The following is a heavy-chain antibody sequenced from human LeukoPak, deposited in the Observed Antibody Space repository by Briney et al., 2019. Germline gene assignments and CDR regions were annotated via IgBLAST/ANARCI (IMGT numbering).Heavy chain of an antibody. D-gene: IGHD2-8*01. CDR1: GFTFSSYG. CDR2: VWYDGSNK. Sequence: GGSLRLSCAASGFTFSSYGMHWVRQAPGKGLEWVAVVWYDGSNKYYVDSVKGRFTIYRDNSKNTLYLQMNSLRAEDTAVYYCAKDRLIVYARGGFDYWGQGTLVTVSS. CDR3: AKDRLIVYARGGFDY. V-gene: IGHV3-33*06. J-gene: IGHJ4*02.